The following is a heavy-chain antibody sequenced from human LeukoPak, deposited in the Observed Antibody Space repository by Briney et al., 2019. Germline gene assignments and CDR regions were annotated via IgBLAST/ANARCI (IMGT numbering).Heavy chain of an antibody. J-gene: IGHJ6*02. V-gene: IGHV4-59*01. D-gene: IGHD6-13*01. CDR3: ARDRQQRNSYYYYGMDV. CDR2: IYYSGST. Sequence: SETLSLTCTVSGGSISSYYWSWVRQPPGKGLEWIGYIYYSGSTNYNPSLKSRVTISVDTSKNQFSLKLSSVTAADTAVYYCARDRQQRNSYYYYGMDVWGQGTTVTVSS. CDR1: GGSISSYY.